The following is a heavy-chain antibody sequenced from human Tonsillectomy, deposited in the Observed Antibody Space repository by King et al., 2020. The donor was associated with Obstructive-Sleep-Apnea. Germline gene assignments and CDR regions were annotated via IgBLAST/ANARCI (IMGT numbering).Heavy chain of an antibody. Sequence: QLQESGPGLVKPSETLSLTCTVSGASISSSSYYWGWIRLPPGKGLEWIGSIYVSGTTYYNPSLKSRVTISLDTSKNQFSLKLSSVTAADTAVYYCARAGYDSSGYYYYGMDVWGQGTTVTVSS. CDR3: ARAGYDSSGYYYYGMDV. CDR2: IYVSGTT. D-gene: IGHD3-22*01. J-gene: IGHJ6*02. V-gene: IGHV4-39*07. CDR1: GASISSSSYY.